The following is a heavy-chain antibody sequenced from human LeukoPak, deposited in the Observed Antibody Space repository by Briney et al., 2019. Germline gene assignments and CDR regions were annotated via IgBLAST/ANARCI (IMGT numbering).Heavy chain of an antibody. Sequence: SETLSLTCAVSGYSISSGYYWGWIRQPPGKGLEWIGSIYHSGSTYYNPSLKSRVTISADTSKNQFSLKLSSVTAADTAVYYCAGVHYFDYWGQGTLVTVSS. D-gene: IGHD3-10*01. CDR1: GYSISSGYY. CDR2: IYHSGST. V-gene: IGHV4-38-2*01. J-gene: IGHJ4*02. CDR3: AGVHYFDY.